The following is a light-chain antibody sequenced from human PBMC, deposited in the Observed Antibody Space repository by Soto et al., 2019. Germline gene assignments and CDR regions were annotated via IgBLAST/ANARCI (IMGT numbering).Light chain of an antibody. Sequence: EIVLTQSPGTLSLSPGDRATLSCRASQSVSSSYLAWYQQKPGQAPRLLIYGASSRATGIPDRFSGSGSGTDFTLTISRLESEDFAVYYCQQYDSSPLTFGGGTQVEIK. CDR2: GAS. CDR3: QQYDSSPLT. J-gene: IGKJ4*01. CDR1: QSVSSSY. V-gene: IGKV3-20*01.